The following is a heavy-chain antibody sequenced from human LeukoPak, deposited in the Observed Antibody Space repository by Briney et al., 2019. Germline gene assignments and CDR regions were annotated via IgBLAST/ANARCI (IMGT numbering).Heavy chain of an antibody. D-gene: IGHD6-19*01. CDR1: GYTFTSYD. CDR2: MNPNSGNT. V-gene: IGHV1-8*01. J-gene: IGHJ4*02. Sequence: AAVKVSCKASGYTFTSYDSNGVRQATGQGLEGMGWMNPNSGNTGYAQKFQGRVTMTRNTSISTAYMELSSLRSEDTAVYYCARAVWLAPFDYWGQGTLVTVSS. CDR3: ARAVWLAPFDY.